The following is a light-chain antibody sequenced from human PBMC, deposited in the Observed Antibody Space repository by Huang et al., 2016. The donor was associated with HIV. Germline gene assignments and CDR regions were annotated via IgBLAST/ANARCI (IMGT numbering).Light chain of an antibody. CDR3: QQSYSFPRT. CDR2: ATS. CDR1: QSIGAY. J-gene: IGKJ2*01. Sequence: DIQMTQSPSSLYASVGDRVTITCRASQSIGAYLNWYQHRPGRAPRLLISATSDLQGGVPSRFSGSRSGTEFTRTITNLQFQDFATYYCQQSYSFPRTFGQGSNLAIK. V-gene: IGKV1-39*01.